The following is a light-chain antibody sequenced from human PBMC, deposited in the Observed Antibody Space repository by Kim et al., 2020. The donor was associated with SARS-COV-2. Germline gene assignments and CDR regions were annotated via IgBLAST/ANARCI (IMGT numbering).Light chain of an antibody. CDR1: QSVSNH. CDR3: QQRSSWPT. V-gene: IGKV3-11*01. J-gene: IGKJ1*01. CDR2: DAS. Sequence: EVVLTQSPATLSLSPGERATLSCRASQSVSNHLFWYQQKPGQAPRLLIYDASNRATGIPARFSGSGSGTDFTLTISSLEPEDFAVYYCQQRSSWPTFGHGTRVEI.